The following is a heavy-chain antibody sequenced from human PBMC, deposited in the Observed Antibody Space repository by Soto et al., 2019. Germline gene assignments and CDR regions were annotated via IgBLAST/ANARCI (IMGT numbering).Heavy chain of an antibody. CDR1: GGTFSSYA. V-gene: IGHV1-69*01. CDR3: ARFPVAVTDLYSFDY. D-gene: IGHD6-19*01. J-gene: IGHJ4*02. Sequence: QVQLVQSGAEVKKPGSSVKVSCKASGGTFSSYAISWVRQAPGQGLEWMGGIIPIFGTANYAQKFQSRVTITVYESTSTAYMELSSLRSEDTAVYYCARFPVAVTDLYSFDYWGQGTLVTVSS. CDR2: IIPIFGTA.